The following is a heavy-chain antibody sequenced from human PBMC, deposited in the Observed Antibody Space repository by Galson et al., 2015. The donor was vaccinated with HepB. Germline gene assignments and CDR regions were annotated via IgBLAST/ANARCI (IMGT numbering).Heavy chain of an antibody. CDR3: ARGQLRWLQVRFDF. J-gene: IGHJ4*02. D-gene: IGHD5-24*01. CDR1: GFSFNTYA. Sequence: SLRLSCAVSGFSFNTYAMHWVRQTPGKGLEWVAVISYDEYDTYYANSVKGRFTISRDNSKNTLYLQMNSLRPEDTAVYYCARGQLRWLQVRFDFWGQGAPVTVSS. CDR2: ISYDEYDT. V-gene: IGHV3-30*04.